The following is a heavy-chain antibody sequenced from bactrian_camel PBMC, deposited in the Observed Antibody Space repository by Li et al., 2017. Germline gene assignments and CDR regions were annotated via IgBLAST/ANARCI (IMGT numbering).Heavy chain of an antibody. CDR2: LNYGTSP. CDR3: AAAKGLPDLLRGGYLSARSYNY. D-gene: IGHD3*01. Sequence: HVQLVESGGGSVQDGGSLRLSCEVSGSIDGTNCIGWFRQYPGKEREGVAALNYGTSPVYADSVKGRFTISQDNAKNTLYLQMNNLKPEDTAMYYCAAAKGLPDLLRGGYLSARSYNYWGRGTQVTVS. V-gene: IGHV3S53*01. J-gene: IGHJ4*01. CDR1: GSIDGTNC.